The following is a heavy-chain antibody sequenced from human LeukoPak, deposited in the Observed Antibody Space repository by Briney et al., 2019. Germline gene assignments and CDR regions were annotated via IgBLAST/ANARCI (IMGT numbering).Heavy chain of an antibody. V-gene: IGHV4-59*01. Sequence: SETLSLTCTVSGGSISDYYWNWIRQPPGKGLEWIGNIHYSGSTNCNPSLKSRVTISVDTSKVQFSLKLSSVTAADTAVYFCARYDVWTGSSSVGAMDVWGQGTTVTVSS. CDR3: ARYDVWTGSSSVGAMDV. D-gene: IGHD3-3*01. J-gene: IGHJ6*02. CDR2: IHYSGST. CDR1: GGSISDYY.